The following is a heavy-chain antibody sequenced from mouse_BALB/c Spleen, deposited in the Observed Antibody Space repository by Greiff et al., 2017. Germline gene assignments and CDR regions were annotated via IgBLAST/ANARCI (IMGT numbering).Heavy chain of an antibody. CDR2: INPSNGGT. V-gene: IGHV1S81*02. CDR1: GYTFTSYY. CDR3: TRSARATFAY. Sequence: QVQLQQSGAELVKPGASVKLSCKASGYTFTSYYMYWVKQRPGQGLEWIGEINPSNGGTNFNEKFKSKATLTVDKSSSTAYMQLSSLTSEDSAVYYCTRSARATFAYWGQGTLVTVSA. D-gene: IGHD3-1*01. J-gene: IGHJ3*01.